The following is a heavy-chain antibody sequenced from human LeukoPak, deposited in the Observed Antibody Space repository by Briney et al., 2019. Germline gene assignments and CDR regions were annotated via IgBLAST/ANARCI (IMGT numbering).Heavy chain of an antibody. CDR1: GYTFTGYY. Sequence: ASVKVSCKASGYTFTGYYMHWVRQAPGQGLEWMGWINPNSGGTNFAQKFQGRVTMTRDTSISTAYMELSRLRSDDTAVYYCAREKRVAGSRGGFDPWGREPWSPSPQ. CDR2: INPNSGGT. CDR3: AREKRVAGSRGGFDP. D-gene: IGHD6-19*01. V-gene: IGHV1-2*02. J-gene: IGHJ5*02.